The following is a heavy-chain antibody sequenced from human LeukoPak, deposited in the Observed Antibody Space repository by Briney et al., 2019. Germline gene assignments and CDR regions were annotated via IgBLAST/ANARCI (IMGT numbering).Heavy chain of an antibody. J-gene: IGHJ6*03. Sequence: PGGSLRLSCAASGFTYDDYAMHWVRQAPGKGLEWVSLISWDGGSTYYADSVKGRFTISRDNSKNSLYLQMNSLRAEDTALYYCAKDDNWNYESPYYYMDVWGKGTTVTVSS. D-gene: IGHD1-7*01. CDR1: GFTYDDYA. CDR3: AKDDNWNYESPYYYMDV. CDR2: ISWDGGST. V-gene: IGHV3-43D*03.